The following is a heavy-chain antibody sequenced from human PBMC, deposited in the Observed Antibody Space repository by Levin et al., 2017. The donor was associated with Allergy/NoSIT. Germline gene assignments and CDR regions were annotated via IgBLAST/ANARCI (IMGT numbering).Heavy chain of an antibody. J-gene: IGHJ6*02. D-gene: IGHD3-22*01. CDR2: ISSSGSTI. CDR1: GFTFSDYY. V-gene: IGHV3-11*01. CDR3: ARDIYYDSSGFYYYYGMDG. Sequence: GGSLRLSCAASGFTFSDYYMSWIRQAPGKGLEWVSYISSSGSTIYYADSVKGRFTISRDNAKNSLYLQMNSLRAEDTAVYYCARDIYYDSSGFYYYYGMDGWGQGTTVTVSS.